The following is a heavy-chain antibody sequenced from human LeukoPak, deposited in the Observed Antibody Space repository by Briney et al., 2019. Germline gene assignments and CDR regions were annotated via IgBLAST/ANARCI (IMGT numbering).Heavy chain of an antibody. V-gene: IGHV4-59*01. J-gene: IGHJ5*02. D-gene: IGHD6-13*01. CDR1: GGSISSYY. Sequence: SETLSLTCTVSGGSISSYYWSWIRQPPGKGLEWIGYIYYSGSTNYNPPLKSRVTISVDTSKNQFSLKLSSVTAADTAVYYCARDRMAAGRNWFDPWGQGTLVTVSS. CDR3: ARDRMAAGRNWFDP. CDR2: IYYSGST.